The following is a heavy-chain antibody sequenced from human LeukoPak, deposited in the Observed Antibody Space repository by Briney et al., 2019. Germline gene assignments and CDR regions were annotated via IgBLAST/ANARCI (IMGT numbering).Heavy chain of an antibody. V-gene: IGHV3-21*01. CDR3: ARVRPVGYYDSSGYTDY. J-gene: IGHJ4*02. Sequence: PGGALRLSCVASGFTFSSYSMNWVRQAPGKGRECVSSISIRSSYIHYAASVTGRFTISRDNAKNSLYLQMNSLRAEDTAVYYCARVRPVGYYDSSGYTDYWGQGTLVTVSS. CDR2: ISIRSSYI. CDR1: GFTFSSYS. D-gene: IGHD3-22*01.